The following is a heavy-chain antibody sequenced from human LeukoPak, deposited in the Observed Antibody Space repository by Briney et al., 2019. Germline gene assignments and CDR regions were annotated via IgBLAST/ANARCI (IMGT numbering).Heavy chain of an antibody. D-gene: IGHD6-13*01. CDR3: ARAIAAAGTDAFDI. CDR2: IYYSGST. V-gene: IGHV4-59*01. Sequence: SETLSLTCTVSGGSISSYYWSWIRQPPGKGLEWIGYIYYSGSTNYNPSLKSRVTISVDTSKNQFSLKLSSVTAADTAVYYCARAIAAAGTDAFDIWGQGTMVTVSS. CDR1: GGSISSYY. J-gene: IGHJ3*02.